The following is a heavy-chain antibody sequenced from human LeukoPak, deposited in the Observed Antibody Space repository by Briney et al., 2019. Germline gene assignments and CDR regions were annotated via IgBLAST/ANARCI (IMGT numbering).Heavy chain of an antibody. J-gene: IGHJ3*02. Sequence: PGGSLRLSCAASGFTVSSNYMSWVRQAPGKGLEWVSVIYSGGSTYYADSVKGRFAISRDNSKNTLYLQMNSLRAEDTAVYYCARDRSPAFDIWGQGTMVTVSS. CDR3: ARDRSPAFDI. CDR2: IYSGGST. CDR1: GFTVSSNY. V-gene: IGHV3-66*01.